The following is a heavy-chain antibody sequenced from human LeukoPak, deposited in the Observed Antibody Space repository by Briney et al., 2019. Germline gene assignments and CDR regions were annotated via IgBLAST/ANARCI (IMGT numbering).Heavy chain of an antibody. Sequence: GGSLRLSCAASGFTFDDYAMHWVRQAPGKGLEWVSGISWNSGSIGYADSVKGRFTISRDNAKNSLYLQMNSLRAEDTALYYCAKDSWAPIGPEGRFDYWGQGTLVTVSS. CDR3: AKDSWAPIGPEGRFDY. J-gene: IGHJ4*02. CDR2: ISWNSGSI. CDR1: GFTFDDYA. V-gene: IGHV3-9*01. D-gene: IGHD3-16*01.